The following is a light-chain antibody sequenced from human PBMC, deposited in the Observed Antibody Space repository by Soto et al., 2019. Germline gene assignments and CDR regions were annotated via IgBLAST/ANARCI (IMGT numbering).Light chain of an antibody. CDR2: SNN. V-gene: IGLV1-44*01. CDR1: SSNIGVNT. J-gene: IGLJ2*01. CDR3: ASWDDSLNGVV. Sequence: QSVVTQPPSASGTPGQGVTISWSGSSSNIGVNTVNWYQQLPGTAPKLLIYSNNLRPSGVPDRFSGSKSDTSASLAISGPQSEDEADYHCASWDDSLNGVVFGGGTKLTVL.